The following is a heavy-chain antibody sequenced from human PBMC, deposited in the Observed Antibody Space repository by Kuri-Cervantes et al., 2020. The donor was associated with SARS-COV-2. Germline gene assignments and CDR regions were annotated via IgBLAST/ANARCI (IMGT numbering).Heavy chain of an antibody. CDR2: INKGNT. J-gene: IGHJ4*02. CDR1: GYTFTSYG. CDR3: ARDWGPYYQDTNGFLLYFDY. D-gene: IGHD3-22*01. Sequence: ASVKVSCKASGYTFTSYGISWVRQAPGQGLQWMGWINKGNTKYAQKFQGRVTMTTDKSTRTAYMELKSLRADDTAMYYCARDWGPYYQDTNGFLLYFDYWGQGTLVTVSS. V-gene: IGHV1-18*01.